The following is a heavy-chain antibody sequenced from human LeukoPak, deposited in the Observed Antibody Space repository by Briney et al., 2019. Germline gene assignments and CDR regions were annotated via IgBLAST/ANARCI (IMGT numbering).Heavy chain of an antibody. CDR2: IYYSGST. V-gene: IGHV4-39*07. J-gene: IGHJ5*02. D-gene: IGHD6-6*01. Sequence: KASETLSLTCTVSGGSISSSSYYWGWIRQPPGKGLEWIGSIYYSGSTYYNPSLKSRVTISVDTSKNQFSLKLSSVTAADTAVYYCAREYSSSYFWFDPWGQGTLVTVSS. CDR1: GGSISSSSYY. CDR3: AREYSSSYFWFDP.